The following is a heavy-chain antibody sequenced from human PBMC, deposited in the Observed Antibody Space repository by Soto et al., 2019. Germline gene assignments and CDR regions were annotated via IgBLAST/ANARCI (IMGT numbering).Heavy chain of an antibody. J-gene: IGHJ4*02. Sequence: KASETLSLTCTVSGGSVSSGDYYWSWIRQPPGKGLEWIGNIYYSGSTNYNPSLKSRATISEDTSKSQFSLKVNSMTAADTAVYYCARYRREAVAGYTLDNWGQGILVTVSS. CDR1: GGSVSSGDYY. V-gene: IGHV4-61*08. CDR2: IYYSGST. CDR3: ARYRREAVAGYTLDN. D-gene: IGHD6-13*01.